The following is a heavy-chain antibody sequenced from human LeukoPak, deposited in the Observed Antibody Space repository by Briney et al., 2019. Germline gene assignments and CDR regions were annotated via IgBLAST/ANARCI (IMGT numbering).Heavy chain of an antibody. CDR3: ARARILSQWLVHAVWFDP. CDR1: GGSFSGYY. CDR2: INHSGST. D-gene: IGHD6-19*01. V-gene: IGHV4-34*01. J-gene: IGHJ5*02. Sequence: PSETLSLTCAVYGGSFSGYYWSWIRQPPGKGLEWIGEINHSGSTNYNPSLKSRVTISVDTSKNQFSLKLSSVTAADTAVYYCARARILSQWLVHAVWFDPWGQGTLVTVSS.